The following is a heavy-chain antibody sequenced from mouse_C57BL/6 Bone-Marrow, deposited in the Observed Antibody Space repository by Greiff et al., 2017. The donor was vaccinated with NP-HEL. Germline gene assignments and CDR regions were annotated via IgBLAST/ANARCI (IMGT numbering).Heavy chain of an antibody. V-gene: IGHV5-17*01. CDR3: ASTLYYGSRGGFGY. CDR1: GFTFSDYG. Sequence: EVQVVESGGGLVKPGGSLKLSCAASGFTFSDYGMHWVRQAPEKGLEWVAYISSGSSTIYYADTVKGRFTISRDNAKNTLFLQMTRLRSEDTAMYYCASTLYYGSRGGFGYWGQGTTLTVSS. CDR2: ISSGSSTI. J-gene: IGHJ2*01. D-gene: IGHD1-1*01.